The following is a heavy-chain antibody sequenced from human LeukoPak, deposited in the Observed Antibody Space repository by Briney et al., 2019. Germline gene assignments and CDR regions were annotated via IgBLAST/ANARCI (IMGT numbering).Heavy chain of an antibody. D-gene: IGHD1-1*01. J-gene: IGHJ4*02. CDR1: GLTFSSYG. CDR3: ATWNWNDYFDY. Sequence: GGSLRLSCAASGLTFSSYGMHWVRQAPGKGLKWVTFIQYDGSDKYYADSVKGRFTISRDNSKDTLYVQMNSLRAEDTAVYYCATWNWNDYFDYWGQGTLVTVSS. V-gene: IGHV3-30*02. CDR2: IQYDGSDK.